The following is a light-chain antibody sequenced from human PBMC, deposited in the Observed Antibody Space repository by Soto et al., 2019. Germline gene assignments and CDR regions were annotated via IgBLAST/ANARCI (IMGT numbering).Light chain of an antibody. J-gene: IGKJ4*01. CDR1: QAISNY. Sequence: DIQMTQSPSSLYASVGDKVTITCRASQAISNYLAWYQQKPGRIPKLLIYGASTLQSGVPSRFSGSGSWTDFTLSISSLQPEDVATYYCQQYNRAPPTFGGGTRVDLK. CDR2: GAS. CDR3: QQYNRAPPT. V-gene: IGKV1-27*01.